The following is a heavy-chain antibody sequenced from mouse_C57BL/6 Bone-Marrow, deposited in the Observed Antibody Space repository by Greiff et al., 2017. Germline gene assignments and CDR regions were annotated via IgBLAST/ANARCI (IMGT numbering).Heavy chain of an antibody. V-gene: IGHV1-81*01. CDR3: ARWSSSHFDY. D-gene: IGHD1-1*01. CDR1: GYPFTSYG. J-gene: IGHJ2*01. CDR2: IYPRSGNT. Sequence: VQRVESGAELARPGASVKLSCKASGYPFTSYGISWVKQRTGQGLEWSGEIYPRSGNTYYNEKFKGKATLTADKSSSTAYMELRSLTSEDSAVYFCARWSSSHFDYWGQGTTLTVSS.